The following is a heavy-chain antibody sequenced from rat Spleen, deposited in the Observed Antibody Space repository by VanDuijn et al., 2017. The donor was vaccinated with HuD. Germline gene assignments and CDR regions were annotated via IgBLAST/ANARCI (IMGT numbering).Heavy chain of an antibody. CDR1: GFTFSNYG. D-gene: IGHD1-4*01. Sequence: EVQLVESGGGLVQPGRSLKLSCAASGFTFSNYGMAWVRQAPTKGLEWVASITNSGGSTYYRDSVKGRFTISRDNAKSTLYLQMDSLRSEDTATYYCATDGTRVSRFAYWGQGTLVTVSS. CDR2: ITNSGGST. V-gene: IGHV5-19*01. J-gene: IGHJ3*01. CDR3: ATDGTRVSRFAY.